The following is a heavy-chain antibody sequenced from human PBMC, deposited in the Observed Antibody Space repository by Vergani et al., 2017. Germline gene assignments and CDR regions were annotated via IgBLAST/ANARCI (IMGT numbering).Heavy chain of an antibody. Sequence: EVQLVESGGGLVQPGRSLRLSCTASGFTFGDYAMSWFRQAPGKGLEWVGFIRSKAYGGTTEYAASVKGRFTISRDDSKSIAYLQMNSLRAEDTAVYYCARAPADYCSSTSCQTNTDAFDIWGQGTMVTVSS. CDR3: ARAPADYCSSTSCQTNTDAFDI. CDR2: IRSKAYGGTT. D-gene: IGHD2-2*01. J-gene: IGHJ3*02. CDR1: GFTFGDYA. V-gene: IGHV3-49*03.